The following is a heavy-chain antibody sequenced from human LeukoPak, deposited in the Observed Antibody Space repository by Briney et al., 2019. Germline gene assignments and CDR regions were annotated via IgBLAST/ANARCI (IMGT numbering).Heavy chain of an antibody. V-gene: IGHV3-30-3*01. CDR3: ARVVVVVPAAMTIGFDP. J-gene: IGHJ5*02. CDR2: ISYDGSNK. Sequence: GRSLRLSCAASGFTFSSYAMHWVRQAPGKGLEWVAVISYDGSNKYYADSVKGRFTISRDNSKNTLYLQMNSLRAEDTAVYYCARVVVVVPAAMTIGFDPWGQGTLVTVSS. D-gene: IGHD2-2*01. CDR1: GFTFSSYA.